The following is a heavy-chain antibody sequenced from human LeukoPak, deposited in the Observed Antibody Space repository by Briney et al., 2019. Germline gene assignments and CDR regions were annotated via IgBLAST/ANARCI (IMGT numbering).Heavy chain of an antibody. CDR1: GFTFSSYA. Sequence: GGSLRLSCAASGFTFSSYAMSWVRQAPGKGLEWVSAISGSGGSTYYADSVKGRFTISRDNSKNTLYLQMNSLRAEDTAVYYCAKDTPTHYYDSSGPFDPWGQGTLVTVSS. V-gene: IGHV3-23*01. J-gene: IGHJ5*02. CDR3: AKDTPTHYYDSSGPFDP. CDR2: ISGSGGST. D-gene: IGHD3-22*01.